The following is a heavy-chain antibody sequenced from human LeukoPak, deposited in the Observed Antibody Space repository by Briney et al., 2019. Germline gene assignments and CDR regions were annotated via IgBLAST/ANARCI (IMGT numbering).Heavy chain of an antibody. CDR2: IYTSAST. J-gene: IGHJ4*02. CDR1: GGSISSSH. D-gene: IGHD3-22*01. Sequence: SETLSLTCTVSGGSISSSHWSWIRQPAGKGLDWIGRIYTSASTNYHPSLKSRVTMSVDTSKNQFSLNLISVTAADTAVYYCARDTPESSGYIPFDYWGQGTLVTVSS. V-gene: IGHV4-4*07. CDR3: ARDTPESSGYIPFDY.